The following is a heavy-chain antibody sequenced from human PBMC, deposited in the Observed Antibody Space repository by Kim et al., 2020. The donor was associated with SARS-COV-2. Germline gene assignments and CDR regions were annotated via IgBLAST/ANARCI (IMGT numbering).Heavy chain of an antibody. V-gene: IGHV4-59*01. CDR1: GGSISSYY. J-gene: IGHJ3*02. Sequence: SETLSLTCTVSGGSISSYYWSWIRQPPGKGLEWIGYIYYSGSTNYNPSLKSRVTISVDTSKNQFSLKLSSVTAADTAVYYCARGVTMIGAFDIWGQGTMVTVSS. D-gene: IGHD3-22*01. CDR3: ARGVTMIGAFDI. CDR2: IYYSGST.